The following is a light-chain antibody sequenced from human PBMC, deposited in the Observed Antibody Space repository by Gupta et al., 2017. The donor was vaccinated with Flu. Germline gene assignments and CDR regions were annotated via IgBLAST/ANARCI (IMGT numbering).Light chain of an antibody. CDR2: GAS. J-gene: IGKJ1*01. Sequence: EIVMTQSPATLSVSPGERATLSCRASQSVGSNLAWYQQKSGQAPRLLIYGASARATGIPARFSGSGSGTEFTLTISSLQSEDFAVYNCQQYNKWPQTFGQGTKVEIK. CDR3: QQYNKWPQT. V-gene: IGKV3-15*01. CDR1: QSVGSN.